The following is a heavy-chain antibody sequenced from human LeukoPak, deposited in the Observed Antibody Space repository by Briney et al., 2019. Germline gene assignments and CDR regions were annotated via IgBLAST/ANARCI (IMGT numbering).Heavy chain of an antibody. J-gene: IGHJ5*02. Sequence: PSETLSLTCTVSGGSISSYYWSWIRQPAGKGLEWIGRIYTSGSTNYNPSLKSRVTMSVDTSKNQFSLTLSSVTAADTAVYYCAREILELRFDNWFDPWGQGTLVTVSS. CDR2: IYTSGST. CDR1: GGSISSYY. D-gene: IGHD1-7*01. V-gene: IGHV4-4*07. CDR3: AREILELRFDNWFDP.